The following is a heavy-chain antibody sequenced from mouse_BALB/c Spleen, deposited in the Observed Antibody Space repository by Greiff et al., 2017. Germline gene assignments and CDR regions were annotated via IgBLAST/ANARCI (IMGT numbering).Heavy chain of an antibody. CDR3: ARVRDYYAMDY. Sequence: EVHLVESGAELVKPGASVKLPCTASGFNIKDTYMHWVKQRPEQGLEWIGRIDPANGNTKYDPKFQGKATITADTSSNTAYLQLSSLTSEDTAVYYCARVRDYYAMDYWGQGTSVTVSS. J-gene: IGHJ4*01. D-gene: IGHD2-1*01. V-gene: IGHV14-3*02. CDR2: IDPANGNT. CDR1: GFNIKDTY.